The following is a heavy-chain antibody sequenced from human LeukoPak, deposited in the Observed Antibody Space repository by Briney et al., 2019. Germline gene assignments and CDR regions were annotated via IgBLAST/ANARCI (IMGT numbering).Heavy chain of an antibody. V-gene: IGHV3-48*01. CDR1: GFTFSSYS. D-gene: IGHD3-10*01. CDR3: ARDLGSDGV. J-gene: IGHJ6*04. CDR2: ISSSSSTI. Sequence: GRSLRLSCAASGFTFSSYSMNWVRQAPGKGLEWVSYISSSSSTIYYADSVKGRFTISRDNAKNSLYLQMNSLRAEDTAVYYCARDLGSDGVWGKGTTVTVSS.